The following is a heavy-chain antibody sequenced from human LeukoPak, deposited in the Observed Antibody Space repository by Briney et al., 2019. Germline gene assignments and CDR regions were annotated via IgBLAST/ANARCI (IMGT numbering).Heavy chain of an antibody. CDR3: ARGSVVAGPFDY. D-gene: IGHD2-21*01. CDR1: GGTFSSYA. Sequence: SVKVSRKASGGTFSSYAISWVRQAPGQGLEWMGRIIPILGIANYAQKFQGRVTITADKSTSTAYMELSSLRSEDTAVYYCARGSVVAGPFDYWGQGTLVTVSS. CDR2: IIPILGIA. V-gene: IGHV1-69*04. J-gene: IGHJ4*02.